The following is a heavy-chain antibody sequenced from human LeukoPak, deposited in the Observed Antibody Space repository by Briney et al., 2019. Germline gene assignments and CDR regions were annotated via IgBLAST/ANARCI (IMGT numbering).Heavy chain of an antibody. CDR1: GYTFTSYG. V-gene: IGHV1-18*01. D-gene: IGHD5-24*01. J-gene: IGHJ5*02. Sequence: ASVTVSCKASGYTFTSYGISWVRQAPRHGLEWMGWISAYNGNTNYAQKLQGRVTMTTDTSTSTAYMELRSLRSDDTAVYYCARVRRDGYNFPWGQGTLVTVSS. CDR3: ARVRRDGYNFP. CDR2: ISAYNGNT.